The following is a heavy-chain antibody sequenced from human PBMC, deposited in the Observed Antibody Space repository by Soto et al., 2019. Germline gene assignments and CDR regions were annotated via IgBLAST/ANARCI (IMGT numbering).Heavy chain of an antibody. CDR2: ISYDGSNK. CDR1: GFTFSSYG. CDR3: ASGNDYGDYDHWFDP. Sequence: GWSLRLSCAASGFTFSSYGMHWVRQAPGKGLEWVAVISYDGSNKYYADSVKGRFTISRDNSKNTLYLQMNSLRAEDTAVYYCASGNDYGDYDHWFDPWGQGTLVTVYS. J-gene: IGHJ5*02. D-gene: IGHD4-17*01. V-gene: IGHV3-30*03.